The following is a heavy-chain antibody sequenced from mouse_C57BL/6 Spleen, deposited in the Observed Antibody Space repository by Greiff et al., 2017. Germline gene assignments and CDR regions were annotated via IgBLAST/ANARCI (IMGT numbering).Heavy chain of an antibody. Sequence: QVQLKQPGAELVRPGSSVKLSCKASGYTFTSYWMHWVKQRPIQGLEWIGNIDPSDSETHYNQKFKDKATLTVDKSSSTAYMQLSSLTSEDSAVYYGARRSSGPSMDYWGQGTSVTVSS. D-gene: IGHD3-1*01. J-gene: IGHJ4*01. V-gene: IGHV1-52*01. CDR1: GYTFTSYW. CDR2: IDPSDSET. CDR3: ARRSSGPSMDY.